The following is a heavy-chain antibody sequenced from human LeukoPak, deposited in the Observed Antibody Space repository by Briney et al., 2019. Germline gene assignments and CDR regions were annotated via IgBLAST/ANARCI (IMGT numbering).Heavy chain of an antibody. V-gene: IGHV3-53*01. CDR1: GFTFSSYE. J-gene: IGHJ4*02. Sequence: PGGSLRLSCAASGFTFSSYEMNWVRQAPGKGLEWVSVIYSGRSTYYADSVKGRFTISRDNSKNTLYLQMNSLRAEDTAVYFCARGSTWYDYWGQGTLVIVSS. CDR2: IYSGRST. D-gene: IGHD6-13*01. CDR3: ARGSTWYDY.